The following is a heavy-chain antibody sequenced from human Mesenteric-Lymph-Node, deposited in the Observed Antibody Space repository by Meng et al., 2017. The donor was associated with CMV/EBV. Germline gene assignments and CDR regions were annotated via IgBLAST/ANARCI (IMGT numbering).Heavy chain of an antibody. D-gene: IGHD2-2*02. CDR1: GFTFSSYA. J-gene: IGHJ4*02. V-gene: IGHV3-23*01. CDR3: ARDRDCSSSSCYTGQDY. Sequence: GGSLRLSCAASGFTFSSYAMSWVRQAPGKGLEWVSAISGSGGSTYYADSVKGRFTISRDNSKNTLYLQMNSLRAEDTAVYYCARDRDCSSSSCYTGQDYWGQGTLVTVSS. CDR2: ISGSGGST.